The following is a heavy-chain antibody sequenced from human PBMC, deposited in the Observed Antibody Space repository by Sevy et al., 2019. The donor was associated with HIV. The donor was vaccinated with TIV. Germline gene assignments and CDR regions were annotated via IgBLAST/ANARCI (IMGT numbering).Heavy chain of an antibody. V-gene: IGHV4-39*02. CDR2: INHRGHT. D-gene: IGHD3-10*01. CDR3: ARDQGRAWFDP. CDR1: GGSIITTNFY. Sequence: SQTVSLTCTVSGGSIITTNFYWGWIRQAPGKGLEWIGYINHRGHTYYNPSLKSRVTTSVDTSKNQFSLKVTSVTAADTAVYHCARDQGRAWFDPWGQGTLVTVSS. J-gene: IGHJ5*02.